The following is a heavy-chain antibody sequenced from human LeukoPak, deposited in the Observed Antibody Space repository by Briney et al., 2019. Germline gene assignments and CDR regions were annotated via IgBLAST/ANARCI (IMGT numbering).Heavy chain of an antibody. J-gene: IGHJ4*02. CDR2: ISYDGSNK. CDR1: GFTFSSYG. D-gene: IGHD6-13*01. V-gene: IGHV3-30*18. CDR3: AKGSSSWYGAQPPHFDY. Sequence: PGGSLRLSCAASGFTFSSYGMHWVRQAPGKGLEWVAVISYDGSNKYYADSVKGRFTISRDNSKNTLYLQMNSLRAEDTAVYYCAKGSSSWYGAQPPHFDYWGQGTLVTVSS.